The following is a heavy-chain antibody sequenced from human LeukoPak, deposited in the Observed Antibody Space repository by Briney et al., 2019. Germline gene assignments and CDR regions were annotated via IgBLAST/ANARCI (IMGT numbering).Heavy chain of an antibody. V-gene: IGHV3-23*01. D-gene: IGHD4-17*01. CDR1: GFTFSSYA. CDR2: ISGSGGST. Sequence: GGSLRLSCAASGFTFSSYAMSWVRQAPGKGLEWVSAISGSGGSTYCADSVKGRFTISRDNSKNTLYLQMNSLRAEDTAVYYCANLPYGDLPEGDAFDIWGQGTMVTVSS. CDR3: ANLPYGDLPEGDAFDI. J-gene: IGHJ3*02.